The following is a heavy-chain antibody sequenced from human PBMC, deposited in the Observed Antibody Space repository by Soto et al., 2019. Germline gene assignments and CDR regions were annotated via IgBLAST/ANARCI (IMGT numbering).Heavy chain of an antibody. V-gene: IGHV2-5*02. D-gene: IGHD6-13*01. J-gene: IGHJ4*02. Sequence: SGPTLVNPTQTLTLTCTFSGFSLSTSGVGVGWIRQPPGKALEWLALIYWDDDKRYSPSLKSRLTITKDTTKNQVVLTKTKMEPVDTATYYCAHRLAATGLFDYWGQGTLVTVSS. CDR1: GFSLSTSGVG. CDR3: AHRLAATGLFDY. CDR2: IYWDDDK.